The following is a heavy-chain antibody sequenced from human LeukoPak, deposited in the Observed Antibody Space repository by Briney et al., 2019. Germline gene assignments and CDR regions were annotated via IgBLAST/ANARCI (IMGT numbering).Heavy chain of an antibody. CDR1: GGSISNYY. D-gene: IGHD6-6*01. V-gene: IGHV4-59*01. CDR2: ISYSGNT. Sequence: PSETLSLTCTASGGSISNYYWSWIRQPPGKGLEWIGYISYSGNTNYNPSLKSRVTISVDTSKNQFPLKLSSVTAADTAVYYCARGRTYRSSSWFDPWGQGTLVTVSS. CDR3: ARGRTYRSSSWFDP. J-gene: IGHJ5*02.